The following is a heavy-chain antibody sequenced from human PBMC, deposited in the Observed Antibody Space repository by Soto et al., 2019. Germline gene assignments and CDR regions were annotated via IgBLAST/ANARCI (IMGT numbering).Heavy chain of an antibody. J-gene: IGHJ4*02. CDR1: GGSFSGYY. V-gene: IGHV4-34*09. D-gene: IGHD5-12*01. CDR3: ARESRRDGYDDY. CDR2: INHSGST. Sequence: SETLSLTCAVYGGSFSGYYWSWIRQPPGKGLEWVGEINHSGSTYYNPSLKSRVTISVDTSKNQFSLKLSSVTAADTAVYYCARESRRDGYDDYWGQGTLVTVSS.